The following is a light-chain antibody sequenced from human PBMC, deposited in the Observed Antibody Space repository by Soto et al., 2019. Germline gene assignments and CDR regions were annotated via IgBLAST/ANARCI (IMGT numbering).Light chain of an antibody. CDR3: QQSYRTPYT. CDR2: AAS. V-gene: IGKV1-39*01. J-gene: IGKJ2*01. CDR1: QSISSY. Sequence: DIQMTQSPSSLSASVGDRVTITCRASQSISSYLNWYQQKPGKAPKLLIYAASSLQSGVPSRFSGSGSGKDFTLTISSLQPEDFATYYWQQSYRTPYTFGQGTKLEIK.